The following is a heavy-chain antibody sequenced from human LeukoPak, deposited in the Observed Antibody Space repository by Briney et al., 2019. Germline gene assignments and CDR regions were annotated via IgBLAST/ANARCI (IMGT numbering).Heavy chain of an antibody. CDR2: ISSSSSYI. CDR3: AREVGYCSSTSCSQYYYYYYMDV. V-gene: IGHV3-21*01. Sequence: GGSLRLSCAASGFTFSSYSMNWVRQAPGKGLEWVSSISSSSSYIYYADSVKGRFTISRDNAKNSLYLQMNSLGAEDTAVYYCAREVGYCSSTSCSQYYYYYYMDVWGKGTTVTVSS. D-gene: IGHD2-2*01. CDR1: GFTFSSYS. J-gene: IGHJ6*03.